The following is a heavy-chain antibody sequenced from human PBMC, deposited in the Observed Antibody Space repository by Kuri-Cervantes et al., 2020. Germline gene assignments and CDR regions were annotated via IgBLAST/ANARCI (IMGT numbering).Heavy chain of an antibody. Sequence: GGSLRLSCAASGFTFSSYGMHWVRQAPGKGLEWVAVISDDGSNKYYADSVKGRFTISRDNSKDTPYLQMNSLRAKDTAVYYCERGDYYGWGSYDTALDYWGQGTLVTVSS. J-gene: IGHJ4*02. V-gene: IGHV3-30*03. CDR1: GFTFSSYG. CDR3: ERGDYYGWGSYDTALDY. CDR2: ISDDGSNK. D-gene: IGHD3-10*01.